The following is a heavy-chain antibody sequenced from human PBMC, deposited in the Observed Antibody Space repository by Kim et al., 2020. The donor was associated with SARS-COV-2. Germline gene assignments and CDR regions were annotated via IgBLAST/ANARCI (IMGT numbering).Heavy chain of an antibody. CDR1: GFTFSSYG. CDR2: ISYDGSNK. J-gene: IGHJ6*02. D-gene: IGHD2-21*02. Sequence: GGSLRLSCAASGFTFSSYGMHWVRQAPGKGLEWVAVISYDGSNKYYADSVKGRFTISRDNSKNTLYLQMNSLRAEDTAVYYCAKDIAHHIVVVTAIQVHYYGMDVWGQGTTVTVSS. V-gene: IGHV3-30*18. CDR3: AKDIAHHIVVVTAIQVHYYGMDV.